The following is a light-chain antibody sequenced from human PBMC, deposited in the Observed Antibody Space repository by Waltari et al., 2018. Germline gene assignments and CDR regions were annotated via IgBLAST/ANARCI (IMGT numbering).Light chain of an antibody. V-gene: IGLV2-23*01. CDR1: SRDVGSYNL. CDR2: EGS. Sequence: QSALTQPASVSGSPGQSITISCTGTSRDVGSYNLVSWYQQHPGKAPNLMIYEGSKRPSGVSNRFSGSKSGNTASLTISGLQAEDEADYYCCSYAGSNYVFGTGTKVTVL. CDR3: CSYAGSNYV. J-gene: IGLJ1*01.